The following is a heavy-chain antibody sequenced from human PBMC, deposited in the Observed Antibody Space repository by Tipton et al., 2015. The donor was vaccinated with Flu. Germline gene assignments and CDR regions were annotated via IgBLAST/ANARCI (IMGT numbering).Heavy chain of an antibody. D-gene: IGHD2-2*01. CDR2: IIPMLDSV. Sequence: QSGAEVKKPGSAVTVSCKSSGGTFSRKAVSWLRQAPGQGPEWMGRIIPMLDSVDYAQKFQGRLRITADEATSTAYMELSSLRFEDTAVYYCARDMRGYQFDNWGQGTLVTVSS. CDR3: ARDMRGYQFDN. CDR1: GGTFSRKA. J-gene: IGHJ4*02. V-gene: IGHV1-69*11.